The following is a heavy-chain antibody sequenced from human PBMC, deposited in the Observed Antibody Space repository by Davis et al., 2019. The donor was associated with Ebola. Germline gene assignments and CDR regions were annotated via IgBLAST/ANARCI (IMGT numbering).Heavy chain of an antibody. V-gene: IGHV3-30*04. J-gene: IGHJ4*02. CDR2: ISYDGSNK. CDR1: GFTFSSYA. CDR3: ARDWWDQWLVQDYFDY. Sequence: GGSLRLSCAASGFTFSSYAMHWVRQAPGKGLEWVAVISYDGSNKYYADSVKGRFTISRDNAKNTLYLQMNSLRAEDTAVYYCARDWWDQWLVQDYFDYWGQGTLVTVS. D-gene: IGHD6-19*01.